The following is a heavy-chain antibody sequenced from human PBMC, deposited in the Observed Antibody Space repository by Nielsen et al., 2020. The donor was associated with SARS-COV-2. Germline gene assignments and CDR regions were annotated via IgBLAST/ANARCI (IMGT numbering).Heavy chain of an antibody. CDR1: GYTFTSYA. V-gene: IGHV1-3*01. CDR3: ARDKWNSGSPRSFDY. CDR2: INAGNGNT. D-gene: IGHD1-26*01. J-gene: IGHJ4*02. Sequence: ASVKVSCKASGYTFTSYAMHWVRQAPGQRLEWMGWINAGNGNTKYSQKVQGRVTMTTDTSTSTAYMELRSLRSDDTAVYYCARDKWNSGSPRSFDYWGQGTLVTVSS.